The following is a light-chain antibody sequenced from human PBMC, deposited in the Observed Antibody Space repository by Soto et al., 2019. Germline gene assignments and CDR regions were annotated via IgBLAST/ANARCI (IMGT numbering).Light chain of an antibody. J-gene: IGKJ3*01. CDR1: QSISSDY. V-gene: IGKV3-20*01. Sequence: EVVLTQSPDTLSWSPGERATLYCWASQSISSDYLVWYQQKPGQAPRLLIYGASSRATGIPDRFSGSGSGTDFTLTINRLEPEDFAVYYCQHYGNSPPSVTFGPGTKVDIK. CDR2: GAS. CDR3: QHYGNSPPSVT.